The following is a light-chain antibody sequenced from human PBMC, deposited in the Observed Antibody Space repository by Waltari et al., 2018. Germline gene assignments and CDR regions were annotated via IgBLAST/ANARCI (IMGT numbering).Light chain of an antibody. Sequence: DIQMTQSPSSLSASVGDRVTITCRASQGIRVDLGWYQQKPGRAPKRLIYAASRLQSGVPSRFSGSGSGTEFTLTISSLEPEDFGTYDCLQHNSYPFTFGPGTKVDIK. CDR2: AAS. CDR1: QGIRVD. J-gene: IGKJ3*01. V-gene: IGKV1-17*01. CDR3: LQHNSYPFT.